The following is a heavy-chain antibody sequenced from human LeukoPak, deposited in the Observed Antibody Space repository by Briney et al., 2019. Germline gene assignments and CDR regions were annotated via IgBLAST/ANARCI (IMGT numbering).Heavy chain of an antibody. D-gene: IGHD4-11*01. Sequence: LAGGSLRLSCAASGFTFTSYAMSWVRQAPGKGLEWVSAISAGGENTDYADSVKGRFTISRDNSKNTLYLQVNSLRAEDTAAYYCAREGVTKYYFDYWGQGTLVTVSS. CDR2: ISAGGENT. CDR3: AREGVTKYYFDY. J-gene: IGHJ4*02. V-gene: IGHV3-23*01. CDR1: GFTFTSYA.